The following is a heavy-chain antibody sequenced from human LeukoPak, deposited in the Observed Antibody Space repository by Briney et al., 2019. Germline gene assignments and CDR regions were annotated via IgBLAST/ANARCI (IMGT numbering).Heavy chain of an antibody. Sequence: GGSLRLSCAASGFTFSSSAMSWVRQVPGKGLEWVSAITDAVGSTHYADSVKGRFTISSDNSKNTVYLQMNSLRPEDMAVYYCAKEIFSGLLYIDYWGQGTLVTVSS. CDR3: AKEIFSGLLYIDY. J-gene: IGHJ4*02. D-gene: IGHD5-12*01. CDR2: ITDAVGST. V-gene: IGHV3-23*01. CDR1: GFTFSSSA.